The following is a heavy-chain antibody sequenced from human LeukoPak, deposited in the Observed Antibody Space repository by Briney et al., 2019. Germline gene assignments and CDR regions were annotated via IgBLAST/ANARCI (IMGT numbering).Heavy chain of an antibody. CDR1: GFTFSSYS. CDR3: ARVSEGYSGDY. V-gene: IGHV3-21*01. J-gene: IGHJ4*02. CDR2: ISSSSYI. Sequence: GGSLRLSCAASGFTFSSYSMNWVRQAPGKGLEWVSSISSSSYIYYADSVKGRFTISRDNAKNSLYLQMNSLRAEDTAVYYCARVSEGYSGDYWGQGTLVTVSS. D-gene: IGHD5-12*01.